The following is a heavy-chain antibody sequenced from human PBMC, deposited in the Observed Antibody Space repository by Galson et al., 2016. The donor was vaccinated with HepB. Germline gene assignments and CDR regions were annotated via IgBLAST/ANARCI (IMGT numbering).Heavy chain of an antibody. Sequence: SLRLSCAASGLSIGDYGMIWVRQAPGKGLEWVSGINWSGVDSRYADSVKGRFTISRDNAQNILYMQMNTLRAEDTAVYYCARHRYSYGLYFDQWGQGTLVSVSS. CDR1: GLSIGDYG. J-gene: IGHJ4*02. V-gene: IGHV3-20*04. CDR2: INWSGVDS. CDR3: ARHRYSYGLYFDQ. D-gene: IGHD5-18*01.